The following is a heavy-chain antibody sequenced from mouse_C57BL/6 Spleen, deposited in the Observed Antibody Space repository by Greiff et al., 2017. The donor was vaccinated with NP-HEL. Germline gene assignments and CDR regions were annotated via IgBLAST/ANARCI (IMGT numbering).Heavy chain of an antibody. J-gene: IGHJ3*01. CDR2: INPNNGGT. Sequence: VQLQQSGPELVKPGASVKIPCKASGYTFTDYNMDWVKQSHGKSLEWIGDINPNNGGTIYNQKFKGKATLTVDKSSSTAYMELHSLTSEDTAVYYCATGNYGAYWGQGTLVTVSA. D-gene: IGHD2-1*01. CDR3: ATGNYGAY. V-gene: IGHV1-18*01. CDR1: GYTFTDYN.